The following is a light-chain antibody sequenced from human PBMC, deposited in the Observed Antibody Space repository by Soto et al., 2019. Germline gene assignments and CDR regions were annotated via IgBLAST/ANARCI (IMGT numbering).Light chain of an antibody. J-gene: IGKJ4*01. CDR2: AAS. V-gene: IGKV3-15*01. CDR3: QQYGSSPLT. Sequence: ETVMTQSPVTLSVSPGDTATLSCRASQRVSSHLAGYQQKPGQAPRLLIYAASTRATGIPVRFSGSGSETEFTLTISRLEPEDFAVYYCQQYGSSPLTFGGGTKVDIK. CDR1: QRVSSH.